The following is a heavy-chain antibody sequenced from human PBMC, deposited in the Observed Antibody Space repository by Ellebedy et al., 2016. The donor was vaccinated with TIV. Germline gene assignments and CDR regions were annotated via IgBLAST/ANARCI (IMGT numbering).Heavy chain of an antibody. V-gene: IGHV4-59*01. CDR1: GASISSYY. J-gene: IGHJ4*02. Sequence: MPSETLSLTCTVSGASISSYYWSWIRQPPGKGLEWIGFIFHTGDTNYSPSLKSRVAISLDTSKNQFSLKLTSVTDADTAVYYCAREGASSKYFDYWGLGTLVTVSS. CDR3: AREGASSKYFDY. CDR2: IFHTGDT.